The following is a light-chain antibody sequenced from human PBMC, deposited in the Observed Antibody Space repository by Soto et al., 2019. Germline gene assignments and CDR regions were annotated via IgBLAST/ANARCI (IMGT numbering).Light chain of an antibody. Sequence: QSVLTQPASVSGSPGQSITISCTGTSNDVGGYNLVSWYQQLPGKAPKLIIYEGNKRPSGISDRFSGSRSGNTASLTISALRAEDEADYSCCSFAGGATFVFGGGTKLTVL. CDR3: CSFAGGATFV. J-gene: IGLJ2*01. CDR2: EGN. CDR1: SNDVGGYNL. V-gene: IGLV2-23*03.